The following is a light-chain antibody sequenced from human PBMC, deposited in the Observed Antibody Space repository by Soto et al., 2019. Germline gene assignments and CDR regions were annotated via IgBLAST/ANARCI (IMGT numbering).Light chain of an antibody. CDR2: GAS. CDR3: QQYDNSPLT. CDR1: QSVSSY. Sequence: RVMTQSPATLSVSPGERATLSCRASQSVSSYLAWYQQKPGQAPRLLIYGASNRATGIPDRFSGGGSGTDFTLTISRLEPEDFAVYYCQQYDNSPLTFGGGTKVDIK. J-gene: IGKJ4*01. V-gene: IGKV3-20*01.